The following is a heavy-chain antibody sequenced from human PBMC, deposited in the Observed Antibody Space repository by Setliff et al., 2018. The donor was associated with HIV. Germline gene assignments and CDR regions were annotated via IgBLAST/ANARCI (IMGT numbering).Heavy chain of an antibody. D-gene: IGHD2-2*01. CDR1: GGPLSGHY. CDR3: VTSSSWSSRLNF. Sequence: LSLTCAVYGGPLSGHYWSWIRQPPGQGLKWIGETSHSGKTNYNPSLKSRVTISVDTSKNQFSLKLTSVTAADTAVYYCVTSSSWSSRLNFWGPGMLVTVSS. CDR2: TSHSGKT. V-gene: IGHV4-34*01. J-gene: IGHJ4*02.